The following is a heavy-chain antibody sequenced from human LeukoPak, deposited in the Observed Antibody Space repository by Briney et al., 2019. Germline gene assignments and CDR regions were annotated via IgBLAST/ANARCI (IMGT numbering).Heavy chain of an antibody. V-gene: IGHV1-46*01. J-gene: IGHJ4*02. CDR1: GYTFTSYY. Sequence: ASVKVSCKASGYTFTSYYMHWVRQAPGQGLEWMGIINPSGGSTSCAQKFQGRVTMTRDTSTSTVYMELSSLRSEDTAVYYCASFGSPDFDYWGQGTLVTVSS. CDR3: ASFGSPDFDY. CDR2: INPSGGST. D-gene: IGHD1-26*01.